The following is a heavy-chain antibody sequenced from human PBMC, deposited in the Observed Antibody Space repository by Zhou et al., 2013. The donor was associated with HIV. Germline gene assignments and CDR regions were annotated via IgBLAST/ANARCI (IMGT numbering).Heavy chain of an antibody. V-gene: IGHV1-2*02. Sequence: QVQLVQSGAEVKKPGASVKVSCKASGYTFTGYYMHWVRQAPGQGLEWMGWINPNSGGTNYAQKFQGRVTMTRDTSISTAYMELSRLRSDDTAVYYCARDPCSSTSCSGSAEYFQHWGQGTLVTVSS. D-gene: IGHD2-2*01. CDR2: INPNSGGT. CDR3: ARDPCSSTSCSGSAEYFQH. J-gene: IGHJ1*01. CDR1: GYTFTGYY.